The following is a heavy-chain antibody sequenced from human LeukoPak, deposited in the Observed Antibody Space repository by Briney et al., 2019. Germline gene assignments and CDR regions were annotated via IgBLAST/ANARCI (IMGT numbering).Heavy chain of an antibody. CDR3: ARALLTTSGSYYFDY. CDR2: IWYDGSNK. V-gene: IGHV3-33*01. D-gene: IGHD4-11*01. CDR1: GFTFSSYG. J-gene: IGHJ4*02. Sequence: QPGRSLRLSCAASGFTFSSYGMHWVRQAPGKGLEWVAVIWYDGSNKYYADSVKGRFTISRDNSKNTLYLQMNSLRAEDTAVYYCARALLTTSGSYYFDYWGQGTLVTVSS.